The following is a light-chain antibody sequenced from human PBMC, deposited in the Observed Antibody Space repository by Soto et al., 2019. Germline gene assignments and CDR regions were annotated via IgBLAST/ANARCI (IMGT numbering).Light chain of an antibody. CDR2: GAS. Sequence: EIILTQSPDTLSLSPGERATLSCRASQTVSSNYLAWCQQRPGQAPRLLIYGASTRAAGIPDRCSGSGSGTDFTLTITRLEPEDSAVYFCQQYTGPPTTIGQGTRLEIK. CDR1: QTVSSNY. V-gene: IGKV3-20*01. CDR3: QQYTGPPTT. J-gene: IGKJ5*01.